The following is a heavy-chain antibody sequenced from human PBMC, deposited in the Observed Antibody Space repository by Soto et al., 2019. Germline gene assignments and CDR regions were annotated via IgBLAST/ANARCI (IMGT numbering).Heavy chain of an antibody. CDR1: GGSISSSSYY. D-gene: IGHD3-9*01. CDR2: IYYSGST. V-gene: IGHV4-39*01. CDR3: ARQDILNGLGGWFDP. Sequence: QLQLQESGPGLVTPSETLSLTCTVSGGSISSSSYYWGWIRQPPGKGLEWIGSIYYSGSTYYNPSLKSRVTISVDTSKNQFSLKLSSVTAADTAVYYCARQDILNGLGGWFDPWGQGTLVTVSS. J-gene: IGHJ5*02.